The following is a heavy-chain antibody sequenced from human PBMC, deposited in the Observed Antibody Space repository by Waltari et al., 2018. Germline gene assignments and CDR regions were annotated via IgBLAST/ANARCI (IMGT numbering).Heavy chain of an antibody. Sequence: VQLVQSGAEVKKPGATMKISCKVSGYTFTGYYMHWVRQAPGQGLEWMGWINPNSGGTNYAQKLQGRVTMTRDTSISTAYMELSRLRSDDTAVYYCARDGGTLGTGAFDIWGQGTMVTVSS. CDR3: ARDGGTLGTGAFDI. CDR1: GYTFTGYY. CDR2: INPNSGGT. J-gene: IGHJ3*02. D-gene: IGHD3-16*01. V-gene: IGHV1-2*02.